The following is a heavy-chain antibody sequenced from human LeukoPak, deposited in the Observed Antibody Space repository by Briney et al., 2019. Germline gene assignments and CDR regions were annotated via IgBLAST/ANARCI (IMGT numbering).Heavy chain of an antibody. Sequence: PSETLSLTCTVSGGSISSGSYYWSWIQQPAGKGLEWIGRIYTSGSTNYNPSLKSRVTISVDTSKNQFSLRLSSVTAADTAVYYCARDRTMIRGDAFDIWGQGSMVTVSS. D-gene: IGHD3-22*01. CDR3: ARDRTMIRGDAFDI. V-gene: IGHV4-61*02. CDR1: GGSISSGSYY. CDR2: IYTSGST. J-gene: IGHJ3*02.